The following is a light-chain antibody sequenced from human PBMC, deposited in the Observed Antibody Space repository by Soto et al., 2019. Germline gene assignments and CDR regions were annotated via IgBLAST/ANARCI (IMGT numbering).Light chain of an antibody. V-gene: IGKV1-39*01. CDR3: QQTYNIPIT. CDR2: SAS. Sequence: DIQMTQSPSSLSASVGDRFTITFRASQSMSTYLNWYQQEPGKAPKLLIYSASSLQSGVPSRFSGSGSGTHFTLTISSLQPEDFATYYCQQTYNIPITFGQGTRLEIK. J-gene: IGKJ5*01. CDR1: QSMSTY.